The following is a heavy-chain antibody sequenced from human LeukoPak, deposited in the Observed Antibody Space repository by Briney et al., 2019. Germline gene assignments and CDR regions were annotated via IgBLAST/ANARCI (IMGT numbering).Heavy chain of an antibody. D-gene: IGHD3-3*01. CDR2: INPNSGGT. J-gene: IGHJ4*02. CDR3: ARVSRLDGVDYNY. CDR1: GYTFTGYY. Sequence: ASVKVSCKASGYTFTGYYMHWVRQAPGQGLEWMGWINPNSGGTNYAQKFQGRVTMTRDTSISTAYMELSRLRSDDTAVYYCARVSRLDGVDYNYWGQGTLVTVSS. V-gene: IGHV1-2*02.